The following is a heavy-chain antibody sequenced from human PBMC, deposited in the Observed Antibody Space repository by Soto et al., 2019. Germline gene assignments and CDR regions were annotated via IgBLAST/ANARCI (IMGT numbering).Heavy chain of an antibody. CDR1: GFTFSSFW. Sequence: GGSLRLSCAASGFTFSSFWMDWVRQAPGKGLEWVANINPDGSEKHYVDSVKGRFTIYRDNAKNSLYLQMSSLTAEDSALYYCSRSLDSWGQGTRVTVYS. CDR2: INPDGSEK. J-gene: IGHJ4*02. V-gene: IGHV3-7*01. CDR3: SRSLDS.